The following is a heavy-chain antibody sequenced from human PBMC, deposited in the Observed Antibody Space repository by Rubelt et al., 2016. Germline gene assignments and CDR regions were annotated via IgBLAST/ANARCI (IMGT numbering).Heavy chain of an antibody. Sequence: VQLVEYGGGLVQPGRSLRLSCAASGFTFSSYAMHWVRQAPGKGLEWVAVISYDGSNKYYADSVKGRFTISRDNSKNTLYLQMNSLRAEDTAVYYCARFNGYSYGSGSFDCWGQGTLVTVSS. V-gene: IGHV3-30*04. J-gene: IGHJ4*02. CDR2: ISYDGSNK. D-gene: IGHD5-18*01. CDR3: ARFNGYSYGSGSFDC. CDR1: GFTFSSYA.